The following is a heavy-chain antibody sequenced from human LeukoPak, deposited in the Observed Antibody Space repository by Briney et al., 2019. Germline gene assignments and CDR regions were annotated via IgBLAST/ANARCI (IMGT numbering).Heavy chain of an antibody. D-gene: IGHD3-9*01. CDR3: ARGYYDILTGYYNPAEFDY. J-gene: IGHJ4*02. CDR1: GYTFTDYY. Sequence: GASVKVSCKASGYTFTDYYMHWVRQAPGQGLEWMGWINPNSGGTNYAQMFQGRVTMTRDTSISTAYMELSRLRSDDTAVYYCARGYYDILTGYYNPAEFDYWGQGTLVTVSS. V-gene: IGHV1-2*02. CDR2: INPNSGGT.